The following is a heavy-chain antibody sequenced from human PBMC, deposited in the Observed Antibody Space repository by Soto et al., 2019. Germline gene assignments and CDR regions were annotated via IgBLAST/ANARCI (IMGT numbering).Heavy chain of an antibody. J-gene: IGHJ6*02. V-gene: IGHV3-30-3*01. CDR1: GFTFSSYA. CDR3: ARGTMVRGAPSHYYGMDV. Sequence: QVQLVESGGGVVQPGRSLRLSCAASGFTFSSYAMHWVRQAPGKGLEWVAVISYDGSNKYYADSVKGRFTISRDNSKNTLYLQMNSRRAEDTAVYYCARGTMVRGAPSHYYGMDVWGQGTTVTVSS. D-gene: IGHD3-10*01. CDR2: ISYDGSNK.